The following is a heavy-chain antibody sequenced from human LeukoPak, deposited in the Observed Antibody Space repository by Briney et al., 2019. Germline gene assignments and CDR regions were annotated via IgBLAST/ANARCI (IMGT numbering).Heavy chain of an antibody. Sequence: GGSLRLSCAASGFSCADFGMHWVRQAPGKGLEWVAVLWNGGFDHFYRDSVRGRFTISRDVSKNTLYLQMDGLRADDTAVCYCARDVETLLNRMDVWGQGTTVIVSS. V-gene: IGHV3-33*01. CDR1: GFSCADFG. CDR2: LWNGGFDH. D-gene: IGHD5-18*01. CDR3: ARDVETLLNRMDV. J-gene: IGHJ6*02.